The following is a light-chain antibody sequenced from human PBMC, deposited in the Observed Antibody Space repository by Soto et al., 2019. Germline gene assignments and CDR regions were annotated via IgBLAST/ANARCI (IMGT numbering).Light chain of an antibody. J-gene: IGLJ1*01. Sequence: QSALTQPASVSGSPGQSITISCTGTSSDVGSYNLVSWFQQHPGEAPKLIIYEVSDRPSGVSNRFSGSKSGNTASLTISGLQGSDEADYYCCSYTSSSTYVFGTGTKLTVL. CDR2: EVS. CDR3: CSYTSSSTYV. CDR1: SSDVGSYNL. V-gene: IGLV2-14*02.